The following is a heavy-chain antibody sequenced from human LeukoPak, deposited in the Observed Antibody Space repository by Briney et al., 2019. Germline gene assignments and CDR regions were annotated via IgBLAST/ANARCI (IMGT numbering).Heavy chain of an antibody. J-gene: IGHJ4*02. D-gene: IGHD3-22*01. CDR1: GFTFSSYS. V-gene: IGHV3-21*01. CDR2: ISSSSSYI. CDR3: ARGLDYYDSSGPSSD. Sequence: PGGSLRLSCAASGFTFSSYSMNWVRQAPGKGLEWVSSISSSSSYIYYADSVKGRFTISRDNAKNSLYLQMNSLRAEDTAVYYCARGLDYYDSSGPSSDWGQGTLVTVSS.